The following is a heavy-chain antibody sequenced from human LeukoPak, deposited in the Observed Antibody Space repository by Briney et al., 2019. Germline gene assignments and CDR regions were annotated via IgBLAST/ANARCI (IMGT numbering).Heavy chain of an antibody. D-gene: IGHD3-16*01. J-gene: IGHJ6*03. V-gene: IGHV1-69*05. CDR3: ARGCYGYYYYHYMDV. CDR1: GGTFSSYA. Sequence: GASVKVSCKASGGTFSSYAISWVRQAPGQGLEWMGGIIPIFGTANYAQKFQGRVTIITDESTSTAYMELSSLRSEDTAVYYCARGCYGYYYYHYMDVWGKGATVTVSS. CDR2: IIPIFGTA.